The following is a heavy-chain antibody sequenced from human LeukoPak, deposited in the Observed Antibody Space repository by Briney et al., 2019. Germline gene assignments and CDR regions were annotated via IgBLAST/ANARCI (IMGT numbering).Heavy chain of an antibody. CDR1: GFSISSGYY. CDR3: ARRFGYSYGYDDC. V-gene: IGHV4-38-2*02. CDR2: IYPSGNT. Sequence: SETLSLTCTVSGFSISSGYYWGWIRPPPGKGLEWIGNIYPSGNTYYNPSLKSRVTISIDTSKNQFSLKLSSVTAADTAVYYCARRFGYSYGYDDCWGQGTLVTVSS. D-gene: IGHD5-18*01. J-gene: IGHJ4*02.